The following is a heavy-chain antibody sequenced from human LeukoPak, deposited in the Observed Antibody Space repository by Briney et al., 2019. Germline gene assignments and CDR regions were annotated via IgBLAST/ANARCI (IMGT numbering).Heavy chain of an antibody. CDR3: ARAPDFDWLFPRGMDV. CDR1: GYTFTSYA. CDR2: INTNTGNP. V-gene: IGHV7-4-1*02. J-gene: IGHJ6*02. Sequence: ASVKVSCKASGYTFTSYAMNWVRQAPGQGLEWMGWINTNTGNPTYAQGFTGRFVFSLDTSVSTAYLQISSLKAEDTAVYYCARAPDFDWLFPRGMDVWGQGTTVTVSS. D-gene: IGHD3-9*01.